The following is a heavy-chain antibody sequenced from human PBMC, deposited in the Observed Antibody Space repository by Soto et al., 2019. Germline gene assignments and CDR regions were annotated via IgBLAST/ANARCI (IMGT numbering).Heavy chain of an antibody. V-gene: IGHV1-58*01. CDR2: IVVGSGNT. D-gene: IGHD6-19*01. CDR1: GFAFTSSA. Sequence: HMQLVQSGPAVKKPGTSVKVSCKASGFAFTSSAVQWVRQARGQRLEWIGWIVVGSGNTNYAQKFQERVTITRDMSTSTAYMELSSLRSEDTAVYYCAADSELSSGWYDYWGQGTLVTVSS. J-gene: IGHJ4*02. CDR3: AADSELSSGWYDY.